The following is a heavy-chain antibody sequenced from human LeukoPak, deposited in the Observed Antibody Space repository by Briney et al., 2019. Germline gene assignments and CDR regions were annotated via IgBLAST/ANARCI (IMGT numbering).Heavy chain of an antibody. V-gene: IGHV4-39*07. Sequence: SETLSLTCTVSGGSISSSSYYWGWIRQPPGKGLEWIGSIYYSGSTYYNPSLKSRVTISVDTSKNQFSLKLSSVTAADTAVYYCARDQAPYSSSWYPRQGYYYYGMDVWGQGTTVTVSS. CDR2: IYYSGST. CDR3: ARDQAPYSSSWYPRQGYYYYGMDV. CDR1: GGSISSSSYY. D-gene: IGHD6-13*01. J-gene: IGHJ6*02.